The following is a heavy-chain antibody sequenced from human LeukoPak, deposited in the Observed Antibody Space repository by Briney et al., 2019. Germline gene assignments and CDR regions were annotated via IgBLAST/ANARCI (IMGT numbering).Heavy chain of an antibody. J-gene: IGHJ4*02. Sequence: GGSLRLSCAASGFIFSSYGMHWVRQAPDKGLEWVAFIRYDGSRKYYADSVKGRFTISRDNSKNTLYLQMNGLRAEDTAMYYCAKERDYAMGYWGQGTLVTVSS. D-gene: IGHD2-2*01. CDR2: IRYDGSRK. CDR3: AKERDYAMGY. CDR1: GFIFSSYG. V-gene: IGHV3-30*02.